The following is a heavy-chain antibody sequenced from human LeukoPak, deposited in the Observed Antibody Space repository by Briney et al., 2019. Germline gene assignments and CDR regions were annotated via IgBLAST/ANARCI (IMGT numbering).Heavy chain of an antibody. V-gene: IGHV5-51*01. CDR1: GYSFTNYW. J-gene: IGHJ4*02. CDR3: ARRYCSSTSCYGGFDY. CDR2: IYPGDSET. D-gene: IGHD2-2*01. Sequence: GESLKISCKGSGYSFTNYWIGWVRQMPGKGLEWMGIIYPGDSETRYSPSFQGQVTISADKSISTAYLQWSTLKASDTAMYFCARRYCSSTSCYGGFDYWGQGTLVTVSS.